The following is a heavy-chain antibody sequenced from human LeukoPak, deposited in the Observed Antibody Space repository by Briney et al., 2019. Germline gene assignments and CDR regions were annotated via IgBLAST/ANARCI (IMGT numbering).Heavy chain of an antibody. V-gene: IGHV3-7*01. D-gene: IGHD2-2*01. CDR3: ARDLVVPADTPES. CDR1: GFTFSSYW. Sequence: GGSLRLSCAASGFTFSSYWMSWVRQAPGKGLEWVANIKQDGSEKYYVDSVKGRFTISRDNAKNSLYLQMNSLRAEDTAVYYCARDLVVPADTPESWGQGTMVTVSS. J-gene: IGHJ3*01. CDR2: IKQDGSEK.